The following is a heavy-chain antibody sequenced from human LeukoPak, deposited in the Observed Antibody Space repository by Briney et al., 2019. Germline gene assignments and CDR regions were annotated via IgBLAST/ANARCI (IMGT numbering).Heavy chain of an antibody. V-gene: IGHV1-69*05. CDR3: ASEGAYYDSSGYCYA. D-gene: IGHD3-22*01. CDR1: GGTFTSYA. J-gene: IGHJ5*02. Sequence: SVKVSCKASGGTFTSYAISWVRQAPGQGLEWMGRIIPIFGTANYAQKFQGRVTITTDESTSKAYMELSSLRSEDTAVYYCASEGAYYDSSGYCYAWGQGTLVTVSS. CDR2: IIPIFGTA.